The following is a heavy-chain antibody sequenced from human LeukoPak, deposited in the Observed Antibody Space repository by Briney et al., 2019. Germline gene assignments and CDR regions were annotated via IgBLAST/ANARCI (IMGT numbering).Heavy chain of an antibody. D-gene: IGHD1-26*01. CDR3: ARLTRVRGSSCFDY. J-gene: IGHJ4*02. Sequence: SETLSLTCTVSGGSISSYYWSWIRQPPGKGLEWIGEINHSGSTNYNPSLKSRVTISVDTSKNQFSLKLSSVTAADTAVYYCARLTRVRGSSCFDYWGQGTLVTVSS. V-gene: IGHV4-34*01. CDR1: GGSISSYY. CDR2: INHSGST.